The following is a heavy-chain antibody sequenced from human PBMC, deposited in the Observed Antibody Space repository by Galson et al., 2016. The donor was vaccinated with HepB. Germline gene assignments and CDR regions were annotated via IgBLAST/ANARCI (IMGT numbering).Heavy chain of an antibody. CDR3: AKDLTVTLHWFDP. CDR2: ISGSGTNT. V-gene: IGHV3-23*01. CDR1: GFTFSSYA. J-gene: IGHJ5*02. Sequence: LRLSCAASGFTFSSYAMSWVRKAPGKGQERVVLISGSGTNTYYADSVKGRFTISRDNSRNTLYLQMNSLRAEDTAVYYCAKDLTVTLHWFDPWGQGTLVTVSS. D-gene: IGHD2-15*01.